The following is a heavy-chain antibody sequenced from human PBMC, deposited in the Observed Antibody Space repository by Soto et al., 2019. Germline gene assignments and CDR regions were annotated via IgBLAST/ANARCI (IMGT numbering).Heavy chain of an antibody. V-gene: IGHV3-66*01. CDR1: GVTVSSTY. D-gene: IGHD6-13*01. CDR2: IYSGGNT. J-gene: IGHJ5*02. Sequence: GGSLRLSCAASGVTVSSTYMSWVRQAPGKGLEWVSVIYSGGNTFYADSVLGRFTISRDNSKNTLYLQMNSLRADDTAVYYCTRDRGAQAGRAGLFDPWGQGTLVTGSS. CDR3: TRDRGAQAGRAGLFDP.